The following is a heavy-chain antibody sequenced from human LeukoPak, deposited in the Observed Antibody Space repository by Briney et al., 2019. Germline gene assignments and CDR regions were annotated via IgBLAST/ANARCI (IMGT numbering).Heavy chain of an antibody. CDR1: GFTFSTYW. CDR2: INSDGSST. J-gene: IGHJ6*03. V-gene: IGHV3-74*01. CDR3: ARAHSSGWYNDYYYYMDV. D-gene: IGHD6-19*01. Sequence: PGGSLRLSCAASGFTFSTYWMHWVRQAPGKGLVWVSRINSDGSSTTYADSVKGRFTISRDNAKNTLSLQMSSLRAEDTAVYYCARAHSSGWYNDYYYYMDVWGKGTTVTVSS.